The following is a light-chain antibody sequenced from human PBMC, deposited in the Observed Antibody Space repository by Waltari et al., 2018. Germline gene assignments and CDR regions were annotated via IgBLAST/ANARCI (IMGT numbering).Light chain of an antibody. J-gene: IGLJ1*01. CDR1: HSNIGAGFD. CDR3: QSYDSSLNGYV. Sequence: QAVLTQPPSGSGAPGPRVTISCTGSHSNIGAGFDGHWYQHRPGTAPKLLIYDNVNRPSGVPDRFSGSKSGTSASLAITGLQAEDEADYYCQSYDSSLNGYVFGTASKVTVL. CDR2: DNV. V-gene: IGLV1-40*01.